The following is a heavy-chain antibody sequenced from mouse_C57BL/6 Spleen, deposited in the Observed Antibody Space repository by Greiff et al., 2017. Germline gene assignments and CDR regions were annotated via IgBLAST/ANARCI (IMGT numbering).Heavy chain of an antibody. J-gene: IGHJ2*01. V-gene: IGHV1-64*01. D-gene: IGHD2-1*01. Sequence: QVQLQQSGAELVKPGASVKLSCKASGYTFTSYWMHWVKQRPGQGLEWIGMIHPNSGSTNYNEKFKSKATLTVDKSSRTAYMQLSSLTSEDSAVYYCARIYYGNSFDYWGQGTTLTVSS. CDR2: IHPNSGST. CDR1: GYTFTSYW. CDR3: ARIYYGNSFDY.